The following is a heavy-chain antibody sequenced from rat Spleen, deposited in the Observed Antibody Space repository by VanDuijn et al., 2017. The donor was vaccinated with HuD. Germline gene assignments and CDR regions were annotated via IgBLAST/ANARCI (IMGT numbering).Heavy chain of an antibody. CDR3: AKDRDGGYAFAY. V-gene: IGHV5-22*01. Sequence: EVQLVESGGGLVQPGRSLKLSCAASGFTFSDYYMTWVRQAPKKGLEWVASISFEGSSTYYGDSVKGRFTISRDNAENTVYLQMNSLRSEDTATYYCAKDRDGGYAFAYWGQGTLVTVSS. CDR1: GFTFSDYY. J-gene: IGHJ3*01. D-gene: IGHD1-11*01. CDR2: ISFEGSST.